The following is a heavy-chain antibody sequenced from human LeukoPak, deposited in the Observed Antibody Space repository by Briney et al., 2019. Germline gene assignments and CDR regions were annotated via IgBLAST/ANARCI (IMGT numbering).Heavy chain of an antibody. D-gene: IGHD1-26*01. V-gene: IGHV3-74*01. J-gene: IGHJ4*02. CDR2: INSDGSST. CDR1: GFTFSSYW. Sequence: GGSLRLSCAASGFTFSSYWMHWVRQAPGKGLVWVSRINSDGSSTSYADSVKGRFTISRDNAKNTLYLQMNSLRAEDTAVYYCASHKLTPSGSYYGFDYWGQGTLVTVSS. CDR3: ASHKLTPSGSYYGFDY.